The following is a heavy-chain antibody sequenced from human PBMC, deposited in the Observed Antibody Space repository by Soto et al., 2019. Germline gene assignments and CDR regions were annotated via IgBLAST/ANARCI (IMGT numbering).Heavy chain of an antibody. Sequence: QVQLVQSGAEVKKPGSSVKVASKASGGTFSSYAISWVRQAPGQGLEWMGGIIPIFGTANYAQKFQGRVTSTAHESTSTAYMELSSLRSEDTAVYYCARQYSSGWYSHRHFDYWGQGTLVTVSS. CDR3: ARQYSSGWYSHRHFDY. CDR2: IIPIFGTA. CDR1: GGTFSSYA. V-gene: IGHV1-69*01. D-gene: IGHD6-19*01. J-gene: IGHJ4*02.